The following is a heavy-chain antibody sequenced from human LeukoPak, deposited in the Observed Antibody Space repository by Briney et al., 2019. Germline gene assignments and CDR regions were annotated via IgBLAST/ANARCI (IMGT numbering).Heavy chain of an antibody. CDR1: GGSFSVYY. CDR2: INHSGST. V-gene: IGHV4-34*01. Sequence: TSETLSLTCAVYGGSFSVYYWSWIRQPPGKGLEWIGEINHSGSTNYNPSLKSRVTISVDTSKNQFSLKLSSVTAADTAVYYCATRRSSSSMDVWGKGTTVTVSS. D-gene: IGHD6-6*01. CDR3: ATRRSSSSMDV. J-gene: IGHJ6*04.